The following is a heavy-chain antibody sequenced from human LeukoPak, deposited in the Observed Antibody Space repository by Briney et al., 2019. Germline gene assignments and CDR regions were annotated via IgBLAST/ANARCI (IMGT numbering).Heavy chain of an antibody. CDR2: INHSGST. D-gene: IGHD2-8*01. CDR1: GGSFSGYY. Sequence: WETLSLTCAVCGGSFSGYYWSWIRQPPGKGLEWIGEINHSGSTNYNPSLRSRVIISVDTSKNQFSLKLSSVTAADTAVYYCARFIRGPRWAHYSYCTNGVCYFDYWGQGTLVTVSS. V-gene: IGHV4-34*01. J-gene: IGHJ4*02. CDR3: ARFIRGPRWAHYSYCTNGVCYFDY.